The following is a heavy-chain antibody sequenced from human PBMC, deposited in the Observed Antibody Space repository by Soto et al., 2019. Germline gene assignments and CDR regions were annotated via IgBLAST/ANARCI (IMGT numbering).Heavy chain of an antibody. CDR3: AGPNDSSSSPDAFDI. CDR2: FDPEDGET. J-gene: IGHJ3*02. V-gene: IGHV1-24*01. D-gene: IGHD6-6*01. Sequence: ASVKVSCKASGYTLTELSMHWVRQAPGKGLEWMGGFDPEDGETIYAQKFQGRVTMTEDTSTDTAYMELSSLRSEDTAVYYCAGPNDSSSSPDAFDIWGQGTMVTVSS. CDR1: GYTLTELS.